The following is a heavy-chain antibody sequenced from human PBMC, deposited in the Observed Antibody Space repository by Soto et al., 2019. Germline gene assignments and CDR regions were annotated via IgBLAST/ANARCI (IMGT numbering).Heavy chain of an antibody. J-gene: IGHJ3*02. V-gene: IGHV3-23*01. CDR2: ISGSGGST. CDR3: AGYCSGGSCYSSGAFDI. CDR1: GFPFSSYA. Sequence: PGGSLRLSCAASGFPFSSYAMSWVRQAPGKGLEWVSAISGSGGSTYYADSVKGRFTISRDNSKNTLYLQMNSLRAEDTAVYYCAGYCSGGSCYSSGAFDIWGQGTMVTVSS. D-gene: IGHD2-15*01.